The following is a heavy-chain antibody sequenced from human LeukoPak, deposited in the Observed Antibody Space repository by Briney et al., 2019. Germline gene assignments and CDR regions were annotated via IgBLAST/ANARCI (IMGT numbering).Heavy chain of an antibody. D-gene: IGHD5-24*01. Sequence: SVKVSCKASGFTFTSSAVQWVRQARGQRPEWIGWIVVGSGNTNYAQKFQDRVTITRDKSTGTAYMELSRLRSDDTAVYYCAAELEMATDAFDIWGQGTMVTVSS. CDR1: GFTFTSSA. CDR3: AAELEMATDAFDI. CDR2: IVVGSGNT. V-gene: IGHV1-58*01. J-gene: IGHJ3*02.